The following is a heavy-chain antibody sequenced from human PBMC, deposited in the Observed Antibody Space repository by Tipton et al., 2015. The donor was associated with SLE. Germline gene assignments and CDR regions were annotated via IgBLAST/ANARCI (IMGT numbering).Heavy chain of an antibody. V-gene: IGHV4-59*11. J-gene: IGHJ5*01. CDR2: TYNNDRT. Sequence: TLSLTCTVSGVSIRRHYWSWIRLSPEKGLEWIVYTYNNDRTKYNPSLESRVTVSVDTSKNLLSLKLSSVTAADTAVYFCARFHLKSYYEFDSWGQGTLVTVSP. D-gene: IGHD1-26*01. CDR3: ARFHLKSYYEFDS. CDR1: GVSIRRHY.